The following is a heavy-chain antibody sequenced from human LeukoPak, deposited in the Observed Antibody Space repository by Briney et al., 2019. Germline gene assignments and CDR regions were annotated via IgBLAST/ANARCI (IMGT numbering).Heavy chain of an antibody. Sequence: GGSLRLSCAASGFTFSSYAMHWVRQAPGKGLEWVAVISYDGSNKYYADSVKGRFTISRDNSKNPLYLQMNSLRAEDTAVYYCARSSVAAAGVIDYWGQGTLVTVSS. CDR2: ISYDGSNK. D-gene: IGHD6-13*01. J-gene: IGHJ4*02. CDR1: GFTFSSYA. V-gene: IGHV3-30-3*01. CDR3: ARSSVAAAGVIDY.